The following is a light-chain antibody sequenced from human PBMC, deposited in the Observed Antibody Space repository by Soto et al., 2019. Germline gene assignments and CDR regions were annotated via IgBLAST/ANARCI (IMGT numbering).Light chain of an antibody. CDR1: QGIRNY. CDR3: QQSVSTPIYS. J-gene: IGKJ2*03. CDR2: AAS. Sequence: EIQMRQSPSSLSASVGERGTITCQASQGIRNYLNWLQQKRGKAPNLLIYAASRLQSGVPSRFAGSGSGTHFTLTITSLQPEDVGTYFCQQSVSTPIYSFGQGTKVDIK. V-gene: IGKV1-39*01.